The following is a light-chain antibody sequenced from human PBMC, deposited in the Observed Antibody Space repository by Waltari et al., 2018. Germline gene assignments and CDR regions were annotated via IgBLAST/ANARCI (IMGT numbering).Light chain of an antibody. Sequence: QSVLTQPQSVSEAPRQWVTISCSGSNSNIGNNAVNWYQKLPGKAPKRLIYYDNLLSPGVSDRFSGSKSDTSASLAISGLQSEDEAASYCEAWDDTLNGVVFGGGTKLTVL. V-gene: IGLV1-36*01. CDR2: YDN. CDR1: NSNIGNNA. CDR3: EAWDDTLNGVV. J-gene: IGLJ3*02.